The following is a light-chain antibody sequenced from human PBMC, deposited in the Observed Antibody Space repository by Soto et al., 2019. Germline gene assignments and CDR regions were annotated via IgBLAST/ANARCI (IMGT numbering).Light chain of an antibody. J-gene: IGKJ5*01. Sequence: EIVMTQSPATLSVSPGERGTVSCRASQSVSSNLAWYQQKPGQAPRLLIYGASTRATGIPARFSGSGSGTEFTLTISSLQSEDLAVYYCQQYNNWPPKGITFGQGTRLEIK. CDR1: QSVSSN. CDR3: QQYNNWPPKGIT. CDR2: GAS. V-gene: IGKV3-15*01.